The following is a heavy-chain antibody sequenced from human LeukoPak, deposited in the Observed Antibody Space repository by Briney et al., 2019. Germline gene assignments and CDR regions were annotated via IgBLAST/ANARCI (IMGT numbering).Heavy chain of an antibody. V-gene: IGHV3-23*01. D-gene: IGHD4-11*01. CDR1: GFTFSIYA. J-gene: IGHJ3*02. Sequence: PGGSLRLSCAASGFTFSIYAMTWVRQPPGKGLEWVSVISGSGSTTYYADSVKGRFTISRDNSKNTLYLQMNSLRAEDTAVYYCAKGYRNYPNDAFDIWAQGTMGTVAS. CDR2: ISGSGSTT. CDR3: AKGYRNYPNDAFDI.